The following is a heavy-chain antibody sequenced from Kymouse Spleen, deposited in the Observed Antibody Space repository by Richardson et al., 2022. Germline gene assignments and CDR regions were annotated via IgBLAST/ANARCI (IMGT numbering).Heavy chain of an antibody. V-gene: IGHV3-15*01. Sequence: EVQLVESGGGLVKPGGSLRLSCAASGFTFSNAWMSWVRQAPGKGLEWVGRIKSKTDGGTTDYAAPVKGRFTISRDDSKNTLYLQMNSLKTEDTAVYYCTTHDYSNYGAFDIWGQGTMVTVSS. CDR2: IKSKTDGGTT. CDR1: GFTFSNAW. J-gene: IGHJ3*02. CDR3: TTHDYSNYGAFDI. D-gene: IGHD4-11,IGHD4-11*01.